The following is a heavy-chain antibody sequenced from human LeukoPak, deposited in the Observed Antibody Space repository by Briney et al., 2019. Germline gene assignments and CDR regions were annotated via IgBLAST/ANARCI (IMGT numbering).Heavy chain of an antibody. CDR3: ARAEGSGSGAYTLDY. D-gene: IGHD3-10*01. V-gene: IGHV4-59*11. J-gene: IGHJ4*02. Sequence: SETLSLTCTVSGGSISSHYWSWIRQPPGKTLEWIGYIYYSGSTNYNPSLRSRVTISVDSSKNQFSLKLSSVTAADTAVYFCARAEGSGSGAYTLDYWGQGILVTVSS. CDR1: GGSISSHY. CDR2: IYYSGST.